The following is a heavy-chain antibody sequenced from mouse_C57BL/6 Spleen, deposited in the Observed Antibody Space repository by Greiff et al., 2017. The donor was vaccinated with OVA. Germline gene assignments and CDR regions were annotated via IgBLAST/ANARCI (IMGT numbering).Heavy chain of an antibody. CDR3: ASLYGGYFDV. D-gene: IGHD1-1*01. J-gene: IGHJ1*03. CDR1: GYAFSSYW. V-gene: IGHV1-80*01. CDR2: IYPGDGDT. Sequence: VKLVESGAELVKPGASVKISCKASGYAFSSYWMNWVKQRPGKGLEWIGQIYPGDGDTNYNGKFKGKATLTADKSSSTAYMQLSSLTSEDSAVYFCASLYGGYFDVWGTGTTVTVSS.